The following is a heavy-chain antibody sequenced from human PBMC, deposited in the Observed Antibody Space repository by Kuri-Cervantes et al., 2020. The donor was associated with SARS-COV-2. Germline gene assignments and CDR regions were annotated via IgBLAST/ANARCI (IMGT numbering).Heavy chain of an antibody. Sequence: GESLKISCAASRFTFNNYDLIWVRQAPGKGLEWVSSISTSGGDTNYADSLKGRFTIFRDNSKNTLYLQMNSLRVEDTAVYYCASVSTMGVSLDWGQGTLVTVSS. CDR1: RFTFNNYD. D-gene: IGHD5-24*01. CDR2: ISTSGGDT. V-gene: IGHV3-23*01. J-gene: IGHJ4*02. CDR3: ASVSTMGVSLD.